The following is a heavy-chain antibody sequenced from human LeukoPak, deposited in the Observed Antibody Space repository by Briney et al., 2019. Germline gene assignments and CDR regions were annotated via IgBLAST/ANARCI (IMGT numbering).Heavy chain of an antibody. J-gene: IGHJ6*03. CDR3: ASTGYSSGWYDYYYYYMDV. CDR1: GGSISSYY. V-gene: IGHV4-59*01. D-gene: IGHD6-19*01. CDR2: IYYSGST. Sequence: SETLSLTCSVSGGSISSYYWSWIRQPPGKGVDWIGYIYYSGSTNYNPSLKSRVTISVDTSKNQFSLKLSSVTAADTAVYYCASTGYSSGWYDYYYYYMDVWGKGTTVTVSS.